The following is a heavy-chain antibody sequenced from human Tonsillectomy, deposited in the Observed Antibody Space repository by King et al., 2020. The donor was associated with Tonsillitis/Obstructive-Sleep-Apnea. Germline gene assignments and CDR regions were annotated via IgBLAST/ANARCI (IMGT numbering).Heavy chain of an antibody. J-gene: IGHJ4*02. CDR2: ISAYNGDT. D-gene: IGHD3-22*01. V-gene: IGHV1-18*01. CDR3: ARVSYYSSGYYDGFDY. Sequence: QLVQSGAEVKKSGASVKVSCKASGYTFTSYGISWVRQAPGQGLEWMGWISAYNGDTNYAQKLQGRVTMTTDISTSTAYMELRSLRSDDTAVYYCARVSYYSSGYYDGFDYWGQGTLVTASS. CDR1: GYTFTSYG.